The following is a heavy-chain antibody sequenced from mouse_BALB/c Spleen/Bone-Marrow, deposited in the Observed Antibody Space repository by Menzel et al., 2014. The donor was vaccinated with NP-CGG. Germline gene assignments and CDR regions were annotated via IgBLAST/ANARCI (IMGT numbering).Heavy chain of an antibody. CDR1: GYTFTSYV. J-gene: IGHJ4*01. CDR2: INPYNDGT. CDR3: TSHNWNYAMDY. D-gene: IGHD4-1*02. V-gene: IGHV1-14*01. Sequence: VQLQQSGPELVKPGASVKMSCKASGYTFTSYVMHWVKQKPGQGLEWIGYINPYNDGTKYNEKFKGKATLTSDKSSSPASKQRSSLTSEAAAFYCGTSHNWNYAMDYWGQGTSVTVSS.